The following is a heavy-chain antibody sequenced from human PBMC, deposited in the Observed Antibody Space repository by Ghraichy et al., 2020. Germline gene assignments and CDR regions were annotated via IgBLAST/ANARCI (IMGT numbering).Heavy chain of an antibody. J-gene: IGHJ4*02. CDR1: GFTFSSYE. V-gene: IGHV3-15*01. CDR2: FKSKNDGGTV. D-gene: IGHD1-14*01. CDR3: TTDRGITIRPLFDF. Sequence: GGSLRLSCAASGFTFSSYEMNWVRQAPGKGLEWVGRFKSKNDGGTVDYAAPVKGRFTISRDDSKNMFYMQMNSLKAEDTAIYYCTTDRGITIRPLFDFWGQGTLVTVSS.